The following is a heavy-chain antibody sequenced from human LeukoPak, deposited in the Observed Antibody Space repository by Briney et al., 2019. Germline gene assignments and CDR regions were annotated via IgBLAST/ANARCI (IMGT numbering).Heavy chain of an antibody. Sequence: GGSLRLSCAASGFTFSTYSMNWVRQAPGKGLEWVGRIKSKTDGGTTDYAAPVKGRFTISRDDSKNTLYLQMNSLKTEDTAVYYCTTYYYFRGADYYFDYWGQGTLVTVSS. CDR2: IKSKTDGGTT. J-gene: IGHJ4*02. D-gene: IGHD3-10*02. CDR1: GFTFSTYS. V-gene: IGHV3-15*01. CDR3: TTYYYFRGADYYFDY.